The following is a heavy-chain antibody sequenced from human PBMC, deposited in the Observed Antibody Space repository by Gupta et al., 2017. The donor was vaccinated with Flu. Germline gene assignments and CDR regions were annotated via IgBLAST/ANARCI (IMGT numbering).Heavy chain of an antibody. Sequence: QVRLVESGGGAVEPGKSLTLSCGASGFTFSFYAMHWGRQAAGKGVEWVADIAHDGIYPYYADSVKGRFAISRDNSKNTMALQMDNLRAEDTAVYYCAKDQRDTWRFDSWGQGSLVTVSA. CDR2: IAHDGIYP. V-gene: IGHV3-30*18. CDR3: AKDQRDTWRFDS. D-gene: IGHD1-1*01. CDR1: GFTFSFYA. J-gene: IGHJ4*02.